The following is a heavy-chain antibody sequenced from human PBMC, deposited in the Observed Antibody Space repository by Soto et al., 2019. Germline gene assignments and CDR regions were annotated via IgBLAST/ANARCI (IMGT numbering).Heavy chain of an antibody. CDR1: GFTFSSYD. V-gene: IGHV3-64*01. D-gene: IGHD1-7*01. J-gene: IGHJ4*02. CDR2: ISSNGGTT. CDR3: VRRVSGNYDK. Sequence: EVQLAESGGGMVQPGGSLRLSCVASGFTFSSYDMHWVRQAPGKGLEYVSSISSNGGTTYYVNSVKGRFTISRYNSKNTLYLQMSSLSAEDMAVYYCVRRVSGNYDKWGVGTRVTASP.